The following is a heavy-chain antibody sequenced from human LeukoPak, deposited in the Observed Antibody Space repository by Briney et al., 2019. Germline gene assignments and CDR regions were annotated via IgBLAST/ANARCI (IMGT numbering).Heavy chain of an antibody. Sequence: PGGSLRLSCAASGFTFSSYWMSWVRQAPGKGLEWVANINQDGSEKYYVDSVKGRFTISRDNAKSSLYLQMNSLRVDDTAVYYCARDRALYDSRRGYYYTEDDYWGQGTLVTVSP. CDR1: GFTFSSYW. CDR2: INQDGSEK. CDR3: ARDRALYDSRRGYYYTEDDY. D-gene: IGHD3-22*01. J-gene: IGHJ4*02. V-gene: IGHV3-7*01.